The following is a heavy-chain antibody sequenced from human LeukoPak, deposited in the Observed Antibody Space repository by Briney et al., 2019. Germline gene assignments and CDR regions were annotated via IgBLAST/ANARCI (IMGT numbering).Heavy chain of an antibody. D-gene: IGHD3-3*01. CDR1: GFTFGSYA. CDR3: VRDRPPYYDFWSGLDY. J-gene: IGHJ4*02. CDR2: IPYDGSNK. V-gene: IGHV3-30-3*01. Sequence: GGSLRLSCAASGFTFGSYAMHWVRQAPGKGLEWVAVIPYDGSNKYYADSVKGRFTISRDNSKNTLYLQMSSLRAEDTAVYYCVRDRPPYYDFWSGLDYWGQGTLVTVSS.